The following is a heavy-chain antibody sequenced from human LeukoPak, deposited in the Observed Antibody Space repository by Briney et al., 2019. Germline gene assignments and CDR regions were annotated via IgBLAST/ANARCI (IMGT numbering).Heavy chain of an antibody. Sequence: ASVKVSCKASGYTFTSYYMHWVRQAPGQGLEWMGIINPSGGSTSYAQKFQGRVTMTTDTSTSTAYMELRSLRSDDTAVYYCARLYYYNSACFDYWGQGTLVTVSS. D-gene: IGHD3-10*01. J-gene: IGHJ4*02. CDR2: INPSGGST. CDR1: GYTFTSYY. CDR3: ARLYYYNSACFDY. V-gene: IGHV1-46*01.